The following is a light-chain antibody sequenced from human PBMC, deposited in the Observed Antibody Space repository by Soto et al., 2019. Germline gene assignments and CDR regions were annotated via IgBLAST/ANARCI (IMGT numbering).Light chain of an antibody. CDR3: QQYGSSPGIT. Sequence: EIVLTQSPGTLSLSPGERATLSCRASQSVSSSYLAWYQQKPGQAPRHLIYGASGRATGIPDRLSGSGSGTDFAFTISSVEPEDFAVYYCQQYGSSPGITFGQGTRLEIK. J-gene: IGKJ5*01. CDR1: QSVSSSY. V-gene: IGKV3-20*01. CDR2: GAS.